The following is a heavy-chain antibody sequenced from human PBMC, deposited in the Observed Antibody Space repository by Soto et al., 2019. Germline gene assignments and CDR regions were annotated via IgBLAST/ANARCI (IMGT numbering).Heavy chain of an antibody. D-gene: IGHD3-10*01. Sequence: GGSLRLSCAASGFSVSSTYMSWVRQAPGKGLEWVSVLYSDSTTYHADSVKGRFTTSRDNSKNTLYLQMNSLGADDTAVYYCAVSGIRGPPGYYYMDVWGKGTTVTVSS. CDR2: LYSDSTT. CDR3: AVSGIRGPPGYYYMDV. CDR1: GFSVSSTY. J-gene: IGHJ6*03. V-gene: IGHV3-66*01.